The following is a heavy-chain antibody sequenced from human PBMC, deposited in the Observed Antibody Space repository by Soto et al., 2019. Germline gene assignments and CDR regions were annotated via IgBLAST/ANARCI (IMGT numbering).Heavy chain of an antibody. Sequence: PXATLSLTCTVSGGSISTSYWSWLRQPPGKGLEWIGYIYYSGSTTYNPSLKSRVTISVDTSKNQLSLKLRSVTAADTAVYYCARDYYDSSVGYYGMDVWGQGTTVTVSS. J-gene: IGHJ6*02. CDR1: GGSISTSY. CDR3: ARDYYDSSVGYYGMDV. D-gene: IGHD3-22*01. V-gene: IGHV4-59*01. CDR2: IYYSGST.